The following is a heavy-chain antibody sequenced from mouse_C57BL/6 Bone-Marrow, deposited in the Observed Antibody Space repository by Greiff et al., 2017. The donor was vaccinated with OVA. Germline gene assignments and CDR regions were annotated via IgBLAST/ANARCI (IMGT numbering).Heavy chain of an antibody. D-gene: IGHD4-1*01. J-gene: IGHJ3*01. CDR2: IWGVGST. CDR3: ARAERGPFAY. CDR1: GFSLTSYG. Sequence: VKVVESGPGLVAPSQSLSITCTVSGFSLTSYGVDWVRQSPGKGLEWLGVIWGVGSTNYNSALKSRLSISKDNSKSQVFLKMNSLQTDDTAMYYCARAERGPFAYWGQGTLVTVSA. V-gene: IGHV2-6*01.